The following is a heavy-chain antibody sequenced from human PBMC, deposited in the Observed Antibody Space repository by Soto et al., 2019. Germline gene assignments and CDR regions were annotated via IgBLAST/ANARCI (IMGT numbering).Heavy chain of an antibody. CDR3: ARQAARNYIDS. CDR1: GFTFSDYS. D-gene: IGHD6-6*01. V-gene: IGHV3-11*01. CDR2: IDSRGRTL. J-gene: IGHJ4*02. Sequence: GGSLRLSCVASGFTFSDYSMSWIRQAPGKGLEWLAFIDSRGRTLSYADSVRGRFTITRDNAENSVYLQMDSLRADDTAVYYCARQAARNYIDSWGQGNSVTVSS.